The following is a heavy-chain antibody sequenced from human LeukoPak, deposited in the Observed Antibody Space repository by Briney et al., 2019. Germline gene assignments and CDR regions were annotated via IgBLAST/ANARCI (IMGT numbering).Heavy chain of an antibody. V-gene: IGHV3-33*06. CDR2: IWYDGSNK. CDR1: GFTFSSYG. J-gene: IGHJ1*01. Sequence: GGSLTLSCAASGFTFSSYGMHWVRQAPGKGLEWVAVIWYDGSNKYYADSVKGRFTISRDNSKNTLYLQMNSLRAEDTAVYYCAKVQAYSSGWYEYFQHWGEGTLVTVSS. CDR3: AKVQAYSSGWYEYFQH. D-gene: IGHD6-19*01.